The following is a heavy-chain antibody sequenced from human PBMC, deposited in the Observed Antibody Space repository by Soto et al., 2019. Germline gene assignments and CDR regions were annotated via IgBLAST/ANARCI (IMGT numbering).Heavy chain of an antibody. CDR3: ARGVSAGVDY. D-gene: IGHD1-26*01. Sequence: QVQLVQSGAEVREPGASVKVSCKASGYSFTSLDINWVRQTAGQGLEWMGWMEPSTGRTGYAQKFQGRVTRTKDTSITTAYMELTTLTSDDTVCYYCARGVSAGVDYWGQGTLVTASS. J-gene: IGHJ4*02. V-gene: IGHV1-8*01. CDR1: GYSFTSLD. CDR2: MEPSTGRT.